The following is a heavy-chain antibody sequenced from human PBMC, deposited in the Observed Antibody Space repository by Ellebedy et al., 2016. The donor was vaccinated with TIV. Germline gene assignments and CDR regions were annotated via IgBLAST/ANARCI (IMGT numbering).Heavy chain of an antibody. D-gene: IGHD6-19*01. Sequence: SVKVSCKASGATFNTYAINWVRQAPGQGLEWMGRIVPILGIANYAQKFQGRVTITADKSTSAAYMELSSLRSEDTAVYYCASPLNRGEAVTDFFDCWGQGTLVTVSS. CDR2: IVPILGIA. J-gene: IGHJ4*02. V-gene: IGHV1-69*04. CDR1: GATFNTYA. CDR3: ASPLNRGEAVTDFFDC.